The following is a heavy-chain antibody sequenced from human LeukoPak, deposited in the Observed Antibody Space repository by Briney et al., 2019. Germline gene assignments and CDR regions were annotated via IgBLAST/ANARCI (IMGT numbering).Heavy chain of an antibody. J-gene: IGHJ5*02. D-gene: IGHD5-12*01. CDR2: IYYSGST. CDR3: ASEVIVATIWGNWFDP. Sequence: SQTLSLTCTVSGGSISSGGYYWRWIRQHPGKGLEWIGYIYYSGSTYYNPSLKSRVTISVDTSKNQFSLKLSSVTAADTAVYYCASEVIVATIWGNWFDPWGQGTLVTVSS. V-gene: IGHV4-31*03. CDR1: GGSISSGGYY.